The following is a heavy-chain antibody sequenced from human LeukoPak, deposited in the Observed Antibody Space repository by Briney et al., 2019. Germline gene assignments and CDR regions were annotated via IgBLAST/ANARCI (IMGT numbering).Heavy chain of an antibody. D-gene: IGHD3-10*01. Sequence: GGSLRLSCAASGLTFSSYSMNWVRQAPGKGLEWVSSISSSSSYIYYADSVKGRFTISRDNAKNSLYLQMNSLKAEDTALYYCARDLSRADYGSGSYSAFDYWGQGTLVTVSS. CDR3: ARDLSRADYGSGSYSAFDY. CDR2: ISSSSSYI. CDR1: GLTFSSYS. V-gene: IGHV3-21*01. J-gene: IGHJ4*02.